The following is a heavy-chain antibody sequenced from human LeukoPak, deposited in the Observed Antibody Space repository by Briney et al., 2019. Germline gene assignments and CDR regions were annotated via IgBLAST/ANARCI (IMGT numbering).Heavy chain of an antibody. D-gene: IGHD2-21*01. J-gene: IGHJ1*01. Sequence: SQTLSLTCTVSGGSISSGGYYWSWIRQPPGEGLEWIGYIYHSGSTYYNPSLKSRVTISVDRSKNQFSLKLSSVTAADTAVYYCARRRYCGGDCYPGYFQHWGQGTLVTVSS. V-gene: IGHV4-30-2*01. CDR2: IYHSGST. CDR1: GGSISSGGYY. CDR3: ARRRYCGGDCYPGYFQH.